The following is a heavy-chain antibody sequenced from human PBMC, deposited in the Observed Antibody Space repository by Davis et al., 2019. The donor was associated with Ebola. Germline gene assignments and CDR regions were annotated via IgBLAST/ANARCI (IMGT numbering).Heavy chain of an antibody. CDR3: AWSTSGRGNYDP. CDR1: GGSFSGYY. CDR2: INHSGST. V-gene: IGHV4-34*01. Sequence: PSETLSLTCAVYGGSFSGYYWSWIRQPPGKGLEWIGEINHSGSTNYNPSLKSRVTISVDTSKNQFSLKLSSVTAADTAVYYCAWSTSGRGNYDPWGQGTLVTVSS. D-gene: IGHD4-23*01. J-gene: IGHJ5*02.